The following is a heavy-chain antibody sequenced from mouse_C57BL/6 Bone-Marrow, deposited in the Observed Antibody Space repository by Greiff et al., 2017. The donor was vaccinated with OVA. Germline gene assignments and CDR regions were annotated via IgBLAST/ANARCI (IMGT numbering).Heavy chain of an antibody. J-gene: IGHJ3*01. Sequence: EVKVEESGGGLVQPGGSLSLSCAASGFTFTDYYMSWVRQPPGKALEWLGFIRNKANGYTTEYSASVKGRFTISRDNSQSILYLQMNALRAEDSATYYCARFDYDGFAYWGQGTLVTVSA. CDR1: GFTFTDYY. CDR3: ARFDYDGFAY. D-gene: IGHD2-4*01. V-gene: IGHV7-3*01. CDR2: IRNKANGYTT.